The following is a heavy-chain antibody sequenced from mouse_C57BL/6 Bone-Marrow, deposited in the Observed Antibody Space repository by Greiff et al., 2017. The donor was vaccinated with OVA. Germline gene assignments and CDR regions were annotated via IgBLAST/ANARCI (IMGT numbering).Heavy chain of an antibody. V-gene: IGHV1-55*01. J-gene: IGHJ2*01. Sequence: QVQLQQPGAELVKPGASVKMSCKASGYTFTSYWITWVKQRPGQGLEWIGDIYPGSGSTNYNEKFKSKATLTVDTSSSTAYMQLSSLTSEDSAVYYCANYYGNYEHFDYWGQGTTLTVSS. CDR2: IYPGSGST. CDR3: ANYYGNYEHFDY. CDR1: GYTFTSYW. D-gene: IGHD2-1*01.